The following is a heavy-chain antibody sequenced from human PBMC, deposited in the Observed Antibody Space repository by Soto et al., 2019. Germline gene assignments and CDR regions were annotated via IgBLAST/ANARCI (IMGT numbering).Heavy chain of an antibody. J-gene: IGHJ4*02. Sequence: QVQLVQSGAEEKKPGASVKVSCKASGYTFTVYAMHWVRQAPGQRLEWMGWINAGNGNTKYSQKFQGRVTITRDTSASTAYMELSILRSEDTAVYYCARAVAVPADFDYWGQGTLVTVSS. CDR2: INAGNGNT. D-gene: IGHD6-19*01. CDR3: ARAVAVPADFDY. V-gene: IGHV1-3*05. CDR1: GYTFTVYA.